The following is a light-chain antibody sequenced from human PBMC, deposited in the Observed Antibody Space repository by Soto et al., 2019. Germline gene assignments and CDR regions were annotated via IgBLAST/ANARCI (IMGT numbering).Light chain of an antibody. J-gene: IGKJ1*01. V-gene: IGKV3-20*01. CDR1: QSVTNNF. CDR3: QQYGSLSWT. CDR2: GAS. Sequence: EVVMTQSPATLSESPGERATLSCRASQSVTNNFLAWYQQKPGQAPRIIIFGASGRATGIPDRFSGSGSGTDFTLTISRLEPEDFAVYYCQQYGSLSWTFGQGTKVDIK.